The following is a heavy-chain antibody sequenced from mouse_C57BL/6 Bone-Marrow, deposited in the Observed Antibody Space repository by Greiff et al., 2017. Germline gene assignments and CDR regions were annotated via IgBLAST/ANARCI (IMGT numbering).Heavy chain of an antibody. CDR3: ARYGYGFFAY. CDR2: ISNLAYSI. D-gene: IGHD2-2*01. V-gene: IGHV5-15*01. J-gene: IGHJ3*01. Sequence: EVQLVESGGGLVQPGGSLKLSCAASGFTFSDYGMAWVRQAPRQGPEWVAFISNLAYSIYYADTVTGRFTLSRENAKNTLYLEMSSLRSEDTAMYYCARYGYGFFAYWGQGTLVTVSA. CDR1: GFTFSDYG.